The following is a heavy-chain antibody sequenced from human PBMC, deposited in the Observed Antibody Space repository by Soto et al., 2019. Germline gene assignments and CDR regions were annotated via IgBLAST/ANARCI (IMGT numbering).Heavy chain of an antibody. CDR2: ISWNSGSI. D-gene: IGHD1-20*01. CDR1: GFTFDEYA. J-gene: IGHJ3*02. CDR3: ERGGISWSFDI. V-gene: IGHV3-9*01. Sequence: GGSLRLSCAASGFTFDEYAMHWVRQAPGKGLEWVSGISWNSGSIGYADSVKGRFTISRDNAKNSMYLQMNSLRAEDTALYYCERGGISWSFDICGQXTMVTVS.